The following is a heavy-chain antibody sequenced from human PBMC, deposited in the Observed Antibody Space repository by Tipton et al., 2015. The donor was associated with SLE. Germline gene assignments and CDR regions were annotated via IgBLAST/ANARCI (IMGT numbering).Heavy chain of an antibody. CDR1: GFTFSSYA. J-gene: IGHJ4*02. D-gene: IGHD3-16*02. Sequence: SLRLSCAASGFTFSSYAMHWVRQAPGKGLEWVAVISYDGSNKYYADSVKGRFTISRDISKNTLYLQMNSLRAEDTAVYYCAPSLLGYFDYWGQGTLVTVSS. CDR2: ISYDGSNK. CDR3: APSLLGYFDY. V-gene: IGHV3-30*04.